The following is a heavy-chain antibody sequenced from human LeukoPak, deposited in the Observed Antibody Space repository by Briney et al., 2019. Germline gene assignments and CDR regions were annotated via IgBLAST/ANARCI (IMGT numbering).Heavy chain of an antibody. CDR1: GFTFSSYS. Sequence: PGGSLRLPCAASGFTFSSYSMNWVRQAPGKGLEWVSYISSSSNTTYYADSVKGRFTISRDNAKNSLYLQMNSLRAEDTAVYYCARSPSGTGGFDPWGQGTLVTVSS. CDR2: ISSSSNTT. J-gene: IGHJ5*02. D-gene: IGHD1-1*01. CDR3: ARSPSGTGGFDP. V-gene: IGHV3-48*01.